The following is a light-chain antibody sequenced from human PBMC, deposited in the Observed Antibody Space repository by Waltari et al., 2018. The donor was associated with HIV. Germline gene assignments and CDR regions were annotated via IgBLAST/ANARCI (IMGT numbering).Light chain of an antibody. V-gene: IGLV2-14*03. CDR2: EDS. J-gene: IGLJ1*01. CDR1: SSDVGAYSY. CDR3: SSYTTGNSYV. Sequence: QSALTQPASVSGSPGQSITISCTGTSSDVGAYSYVSWYQQYPGEAPKVMIYEDSHRPAGVSDRFSGSKSGNAASLTISGLQAEDEADYYCSSYTTGNSYVFGTGTKVTVL.